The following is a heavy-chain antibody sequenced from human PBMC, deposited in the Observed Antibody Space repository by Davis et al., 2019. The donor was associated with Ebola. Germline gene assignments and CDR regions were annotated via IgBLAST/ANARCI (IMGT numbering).Heavy chain of an antibody. J-gene: IGHJ4*02. CDR3: TITTVHVDY. CDR2: ISYDGNNK. V-gene: IGHV3-30-3*01. Sequence: GESLKISCAASGFTFSSYAMHWVRQAPGKGLEWVAVISYDGNNKYYADSVKGRFTISRDNSKNTLYLQMNSLRAEDTAVYYCTITTVHVDYWGQGTLVTVSS. D-gene: IGHD3-10*01. CDR1: GFTFSSYA.